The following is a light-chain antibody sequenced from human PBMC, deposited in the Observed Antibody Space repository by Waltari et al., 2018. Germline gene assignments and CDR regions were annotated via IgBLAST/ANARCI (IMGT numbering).Light chain of an antibody. V-gene: IGLV4-69*01. CDR3: QTWGTGTWV. CDR2: VNNDGSH. J-gene: IGLJ3*02. CDR1: SGHSFYP. Sequence: QLVLTQSPSASASLGASVKLSCTLSSGHSFYPIAWHQQQPEKGPRFLMKVNNDGSHMKGDGIPDRFSGSSSVAERYLTISSLQSEDEADYYCQTWGTGTWVFGGGTKLTVL.